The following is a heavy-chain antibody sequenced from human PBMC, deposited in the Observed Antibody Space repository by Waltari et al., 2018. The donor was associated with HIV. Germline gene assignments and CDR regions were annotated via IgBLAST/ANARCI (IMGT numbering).Heavy chain of an antibody. V-gene: IGHV4-61*01. CDR3: ARFYPDTIFGTNWFDP. CDR2: VYYSGST. D-gene: IGHD3-3*01. Sequence: QVQLQESGPGLVKPSETLSLTRTVSGGSVSNGSYYWSWIRQPPGKGLEWIGYVYYSGSTKYNPSLESRVTISIDTSKNQFSLKMNSVTAADTAVFYCARFYPDTIFGTNWFDPWGQGTLVTVSS. CDR1: GGSVSNGSYY. J-gene: IGHJ5*02.